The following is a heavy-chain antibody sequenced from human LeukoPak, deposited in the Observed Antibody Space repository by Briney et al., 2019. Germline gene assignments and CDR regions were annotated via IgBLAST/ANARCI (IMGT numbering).Heavy chain of an antibody. CDR1: GGSISSYY. D-gene: IGHD3-9*01. CDR2: IYYSGST. CDR3: ARSVVVHYDILIGYPESYYFDY. V-gene: IGHV4-59*01. Sequence: PSETLSLTCTVSGGSISSYYWSWIRQPPGKGLEWIGYIYYSGSTNYNPSLKSRVTISVDTSKNQFSLKLSSVTAADTAVYYCARSVVVHYDILIGYPESYYFDYWGQGTLVTVSS. J-gene: IGHJ4*02.